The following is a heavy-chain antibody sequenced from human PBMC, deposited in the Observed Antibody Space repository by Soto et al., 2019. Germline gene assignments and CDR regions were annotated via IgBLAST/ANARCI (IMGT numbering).Heavy chain of an antibody. J-gene: IGHJ6*02. CDR2: IDPSGTT. CDR1: GASIRTYF. CDR3: ASLGRNYYNGMDV. Sequence: QVQLQESGPGLVKPSETLSLTCTVSGASIRTYFWTWIRQSAGEGLEWLGRIDPSGTTTSNPSLKRRLTMSLETSTNQVSLTLTSVTAADTAVYFCASLGRNYYNGMDVWGQGTTVIVSS. V-gene: IGHV4-4*07.